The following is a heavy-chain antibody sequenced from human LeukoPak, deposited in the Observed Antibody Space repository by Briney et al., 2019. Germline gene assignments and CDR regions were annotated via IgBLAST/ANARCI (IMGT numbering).Heavy chain of an antibody. CDR1: GFTFSSYA. CDR2: ISGSGGST. V-gene: IGHV3-23*01. J-gene: IGHJ6*02. D-gene: IGHD6-13*01. CDR3: AKDGSTMGQEGSWYSGDYYYYYGMDV. Sequence: GGSLRLSCAASGFTFSSYAMSWVRQAPGKGLEWVSAISGSGGSTYYADSVKGRFTISRDNSKNTLYLQMNSLRAEDTAVYYCAKDGSTMGQEGSWYSGDYYYYYGMDVWGQGTTVTVSS.